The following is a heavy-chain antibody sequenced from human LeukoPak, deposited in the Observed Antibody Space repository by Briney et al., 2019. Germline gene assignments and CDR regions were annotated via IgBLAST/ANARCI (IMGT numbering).Heavy chain of an antibody. J-gene: IGHJ6*03. CDR1: GFTFSDYY. CDR3: ARDVSIAARRGSRGYYYYYMDV. Sequence: GGSLRLSCAASGFTFSDYYMSWVRQAPGKGLEWVSGINWNGGSTGYADSVKGRFTISRDNAKNSLYLQMNSLRAEDTALYYCARDVSIAARRGSRGYYYYYMDVWGKGTTVTVSS. CDR2: INWNGGST. D-gene: IGHD6-6*01. V-gene: IGHV3-20*04.